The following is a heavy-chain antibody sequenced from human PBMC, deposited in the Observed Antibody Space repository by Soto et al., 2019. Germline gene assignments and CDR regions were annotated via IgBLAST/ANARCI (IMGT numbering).Heavy chain of an antibody. CDR2: MNPNSGNT. Sequence: ASVKVSCKASGYTFTSYDINWVRQATGQGLEWMGWMNPNSGNTGYAQKFQGRVTMTRNTSISTAYMELSSLRSEDTAVYYCASLAERGNEYFQHWGQGTLVTVSS. D-gene: IGHD3-10*01. CDR1: GYTFTSYD. CDR3: ASLAERGNEYFQH. V-gene: IGHV1-8*01. J-gene: IGHJ1*01.